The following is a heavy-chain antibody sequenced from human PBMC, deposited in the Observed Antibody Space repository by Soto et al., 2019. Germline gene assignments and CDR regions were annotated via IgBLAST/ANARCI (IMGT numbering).Heavy chain of an antibody. CDR1: GYSFNNHG. CDR2: ISAGNGQT. CDR3: ARGSSSWENYYFYGLDV. J-gene: IGHJ6*02. V-gene: IGHV1-3*01. Sequence: QVQLVQSGAEVKKPGASVKVSCKASGYSFNNHGIHWVRQAPGKRPEWMGWISAGNGQTKYSQRFQGRVTITRDTSATTAHMDLSSLTSEDTGVYYCARGSSSWENYYFYGLDVWGQGTTVTVSS. D-gene: IGHD6-13*01.